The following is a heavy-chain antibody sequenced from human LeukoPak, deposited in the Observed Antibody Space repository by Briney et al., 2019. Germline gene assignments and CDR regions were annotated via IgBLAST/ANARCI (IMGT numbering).Heavy chain of an antibody. Sequence: PGGSLRLSCAASGFTFSDYYMSWIRQAPGKGLEWVPYISSSGSTIYYADSVKDRFTISRDNAKNSLYLQMNSLRAEDTAVYYCARDLFISGAVAGTRIFDYWGQGTLVTVSS. J-gene: IGHJ4*02. D-gene: IGHD6-13*01. V-gene: IGHV3-11*01. CDR1: GFTFSDYY. CDR2: ISSSGSTI. CDR3: ARDLFISGAVAGTRIFDY.